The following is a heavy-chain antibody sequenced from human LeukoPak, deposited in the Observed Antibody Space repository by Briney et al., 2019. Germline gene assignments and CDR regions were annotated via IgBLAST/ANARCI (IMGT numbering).Heavy chain of an antibody. CDR3: TTGFFGVVNDAFDI. Sequence: GGSLRLSCAASGFTFNNAWMNWVRQAPGKGLEWVGRIYSKTDGGTADYAAPVKGRFTISRDDSKNTLWLQMNSLKTEDTAVYYCTTGFFGVVNDAFDIWGQGTMVVVSS. V-gene: IGHV3-15*01. D-gene: IGHD3-3*01. CDR1: GFTFNNAW. J-gene: IGHJ3*02. CDR2: IYSKTDGGTA.